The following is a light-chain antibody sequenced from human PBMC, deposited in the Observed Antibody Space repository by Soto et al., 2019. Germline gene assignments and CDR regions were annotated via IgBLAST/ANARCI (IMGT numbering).Light chain of an antibody. Sequence: EIVLTQSPATLSLSPGERATLSCRASQFVGGRLVSYQQKPGRAPRLVIYDTTNRATDIAGRFSASVSETHLTLTISRLQPEDFALYYCQRRNSWPLTFGGGTKVEMK. CDR3: QRRNSWPLT. CDR1: QFVGGR. V-gene: IGKV3-11*01. CDR2: DTT. J-gene: IGKJ4*01.